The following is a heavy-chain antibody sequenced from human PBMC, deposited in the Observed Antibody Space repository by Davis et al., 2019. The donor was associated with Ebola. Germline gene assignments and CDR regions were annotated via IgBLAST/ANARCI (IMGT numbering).Heavy chain of an antibody. CDR2: ISYDGSNK. V-gene: IGHV3-30-3*01. D-gene: IGHD3-22*01. CDR1: GFTFSSYA. CDR3: ARDGDPLDYYDSSGGGDY. Sequence: PGGSLRLSCAASGFTFSSYAMHWVRQAPGKGLEWVAVISYDGSNKYYADSVKGRFTISRDNSKNTLYLQMNSLRAEDTAVYYCARDGDPLDYYDSSGGGDYWGQGTLVTVSS. J-gene: IGHJ4*02.